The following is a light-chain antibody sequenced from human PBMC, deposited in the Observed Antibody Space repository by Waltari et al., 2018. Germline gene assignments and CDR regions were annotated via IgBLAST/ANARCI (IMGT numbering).Light chain of an antibody. CDR3: QHYHNWPPWT. J-gene: IGKJ1*01. V-gene: IGKV3-15*01. CDR1: QNIGSN. CDR2: GAS. Sequence: EIVMTQSPAILSVSPGERATLSCRASQNIGSNLGWYQQKPGQAPRLLIYGASTRATCVPARFSGSGSGTDFTLTISSLQSEDFAVYYCQHYHNWPPWTFGQGTTVEIK.